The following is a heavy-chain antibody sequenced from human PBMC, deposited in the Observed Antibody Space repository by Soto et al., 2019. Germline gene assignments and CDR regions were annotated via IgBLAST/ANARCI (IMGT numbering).Heavy chain of an antibody. CDR3: ARHKARMYYDFWIGYYSDAFDI. CDR2: IYYSGST. D-gene: IGHD3-3*01. J-gene: IGHJ3*02. Sequence: SGTLSLSCTVCGGSISSSSYYWGWIRQPQGKGLEWIGSIYYSGSTYYNPSLKSRVTISVDTSKNQFSLKLSSVTAADTAVYYCARHKARMYYDFWIGYYSDAFDIWGQGTMVTVSS. CDR1: GGSISSSSYY. V-gene: IGHV4-39*01.